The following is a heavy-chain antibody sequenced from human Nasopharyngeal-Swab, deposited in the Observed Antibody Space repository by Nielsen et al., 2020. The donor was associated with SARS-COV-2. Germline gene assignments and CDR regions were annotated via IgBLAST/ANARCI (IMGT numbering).Heavy chain of an antibody. CDR3: ARDWDTAMVTNYYYMDV. J-gene: IGHJ6*03. D-gene: IGHD5-18*01. V-gene: IGHV3-9*01. CDR1: GFTFDDYA. CDR2: ISWNSGSI. Sequence: SLKISCAASGFTFDDYAMHWVRQAPGKGLEWVSGISWNSGSIGYADSVKGRFTISRDNAKNSLYLQMNSLRAEDTAVYYCARDWDTAMVTNYYYMDVWGKGTTVTVSS.